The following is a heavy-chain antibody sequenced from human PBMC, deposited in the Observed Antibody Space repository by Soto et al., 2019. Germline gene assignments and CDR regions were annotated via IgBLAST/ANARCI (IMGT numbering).Heavy chain of an antibody. CDR3: ARGVRRYYDSSGYYFFDY. Sequence: ASVKVSCKASGYTFTSYGISWVRQAPGQGLEWMGWINPNSGGTNYAQKFQGWVTMTRDTSISTAYMELSRLRSDDTAVYYCARGVRRYYDSSGYYFFDYWGQGTLVTVSS. D-gene: IGHD3-22*01. CDR2: INPNSGGT. J-gene: IGHJ4*02. CDR1: GYTFTSYG. V-gene: IGHV1-2*04.